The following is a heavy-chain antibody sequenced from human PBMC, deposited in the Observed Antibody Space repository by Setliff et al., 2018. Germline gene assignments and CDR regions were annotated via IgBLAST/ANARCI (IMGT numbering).Heavy chain of an antibody. CDR1: GYIFRDYY. V-gene: IGHV1-2*02. CDR2: INPNSGGR. Sequence: ASVKVSCKASGYIFRDYYIHWVRQAPGQGLEWMGWINPNSGGREYAEAFQGRVTLTGDTSIRTAFMELSGLTTDDTAVYYCAGPFDVGPYPRPIDGLDLWGQGTRVTVTS. J-gene: IGHJ3*01. D-gene: IGHD3-9*01. CDR3: AGPFDVGPYPRPIDGLDL.